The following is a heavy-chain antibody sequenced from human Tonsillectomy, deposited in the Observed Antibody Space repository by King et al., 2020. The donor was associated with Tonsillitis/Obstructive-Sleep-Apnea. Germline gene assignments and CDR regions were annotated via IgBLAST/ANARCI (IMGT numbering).Heavy chain of an antibody. D-gene: IGHD2-2*02. CDR3: ARGYPDGFDI. CDR2: LQQDGSEK. Sequence: VQLVESGGGLVQPGGSLRLSCAASRFTFSSYWMSWVRLAPGKGLEWVANLQQDGSEKYYVDSVKGRFTISRDNAKNSLYLQMNSLRAEDTAVYYCARGYPDGFDIWGQGTMVTVSS. J-gene: IGHJ3*02. V-gene: IGHV3-7*03. CDR1: RFTFSSYW.